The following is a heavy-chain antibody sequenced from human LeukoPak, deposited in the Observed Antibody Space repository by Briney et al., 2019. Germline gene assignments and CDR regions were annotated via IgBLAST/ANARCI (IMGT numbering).Heavy chain of an antibody. CDR3: GRDALVGYFSYYYMDV. V-gene: IGHV4-59*11. Sequence: SETLSLTCTVSGGSISSHYWTWIRQSPVKGLEWIGDISNSGSTSYNSSLKSRVTISIDTSKNQFSLKLSSVTAADTAVYYCGRDALVGYFSYYYMDVWGKGTTVTVSS. CDR1: GGSISSHY. D-gene: IGHD2-15*01. CDR2: ISNSGST. J-gene: IGHJ6*03.